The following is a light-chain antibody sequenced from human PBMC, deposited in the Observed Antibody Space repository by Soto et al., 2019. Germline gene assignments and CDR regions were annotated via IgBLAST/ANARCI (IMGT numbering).Light chain of an antibody. Sequence: EIVLTQSPATLSLSPGERATLSCRASQSVGSFLAWYQQKPGQAPRLLIYDASNRATGIPARFSGSGSGTDFTLTISSLEPEDFAVYYCQQRSTWLITFGQGTRLEIK. CDR1: QSVGSF. V-gene: IGKV3-11*01. CDR3: QQRSTWLIT. J-gene: IGKJ5*01. CDR2: DAS.